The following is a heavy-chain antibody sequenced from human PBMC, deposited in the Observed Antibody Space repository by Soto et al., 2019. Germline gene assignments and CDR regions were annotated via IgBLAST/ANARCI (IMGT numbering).Heavy chain of an antibody. CDR1: GYTFTHYA. D-gene: IGHD6-19*01. V-gene: IGHV1-3*04. CDR3: TKIRIPVSGPPDFDY. J-gene: IGHJ4*02. CDR2: INTDNGNT. Sequence: QVQLVQSGAEVKKPGASVRVSCRASGYTFTHYAIHWLRQAPGQSLEWMGWINTDNGNTKYSQKFRGRVTFTRDTSASTAYMELSSLRSEDTALYYCTKIRIPVSGPPDFDYWGQGTLVTVSS.